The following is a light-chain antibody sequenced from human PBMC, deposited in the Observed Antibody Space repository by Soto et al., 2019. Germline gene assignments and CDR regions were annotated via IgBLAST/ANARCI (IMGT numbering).Light chain of an antibody. Sequence: DIQMTQSPSTLSASLGDRVTITCRASQSISRWLAWYQQKPGKAPKVLIYDASNLESGVPSRFSGSGYGTEFTLTISSLQPDDVATYYCQHYNSYSMYTFGQGTNLEI. V-gene: IGKV1-5*01. CDR3: QHYNSYSMYT. CDR2: DAS. CDR1: QSISRW. J-gene: IGKJ2*01.